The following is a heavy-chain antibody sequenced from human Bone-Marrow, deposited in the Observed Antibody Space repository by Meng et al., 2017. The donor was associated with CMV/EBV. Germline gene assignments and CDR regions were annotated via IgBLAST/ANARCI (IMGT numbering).Heavy chain of an antibody. CDR3: AREGRRGSYYY. V-gene: IGHV4-59*12. Sequence: SLTCTVSGGSISSYYWSWIRQPPGKGLEWIGYIYYSGSTNYNPSLKSRVTISVDTSKNQFSLKLSSVTAADTAVYYCAREGRRGSYYYWGQGTLVTVSS. D-gene: IGHD1-26*01. J-gene: IGHJ4*02. CDR1: GGSISSYY. CDR2: IYYSGST.